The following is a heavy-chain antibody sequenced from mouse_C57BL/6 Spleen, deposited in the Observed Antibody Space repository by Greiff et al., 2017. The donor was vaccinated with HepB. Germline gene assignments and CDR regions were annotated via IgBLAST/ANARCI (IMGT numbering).Heavy chain of an antibody. J-gene: IGHJ4*01. CDR1: GYTFTSYW. CDR2: IHPNSGST. Sequence: QVQLQQPGAELVKPGASVKLSCKASGYTFTSYWMHWVKQRPGQGLEWIGMIHPNSGSTNYNEKFKSKATLTVDKSSSTAYMQLSSLTSEDSAVYYGAYYYGSSYNYAMDYWGQGTSVTVSS. CDR3: AYYYGSSYNYAMDY. D-gene: IGHD1-1*01. V-gene: IGHV1-64*01.